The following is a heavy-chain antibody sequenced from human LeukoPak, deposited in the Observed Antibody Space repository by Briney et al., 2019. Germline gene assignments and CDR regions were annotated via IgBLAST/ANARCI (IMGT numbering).Heavy chain of an antibody. CDR3: ARAVSGWQAIDY. CDR2: INSDGSNT. J-gene: IGHJ4*02. V-gene: IGHV3-74*01. CDR1: GLTFSSSW. Sequence: TGGSLRLSCAASGLTFSSSWMYWVRQAPGTGLVWVSDINSDGSNTRYADSVRGRFTISRDDAKEKVHLQMNSLRAEDTAVYYCARAVSGWQAIDYWGQGTLVTVSS. D-gene: IGHD6-19*01.